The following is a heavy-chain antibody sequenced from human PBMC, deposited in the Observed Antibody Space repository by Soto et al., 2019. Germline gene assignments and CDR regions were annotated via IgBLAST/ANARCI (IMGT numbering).Heavy chain of an antibody. D-gene: IGHD2-2*01. Sequence: EASVKVSCKASGYTFTSYYMHWVRQAPGQGLEWMGIINPSGGSTSYAQKFQGRVTMTRDTSTSTVYMELSSLRSEDTAVYYCARAGAKRYCSSTSCYADYWGQGTLVTVSS. J-gene: IGHJ4*02. V-gene: IGHV1-46*01. CDR3: ARAGAKRYCSSTSCYADY. CDR2: INPSGGST. CDR1: GYTFTSYY.